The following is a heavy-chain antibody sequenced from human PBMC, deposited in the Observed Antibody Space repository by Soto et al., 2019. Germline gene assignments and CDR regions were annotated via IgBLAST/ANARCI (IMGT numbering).Heavy chain of an antibody. J-gene: IGHJ6*02. CDR3: GREKRHNSLGGRFGMDV. Sequence: EVQLVESGGGLGKPGGSLRLSCAVSGFIFSDFTMNWVRQAPGKGLEWVASIGSSGGNSFYADSVKGRFIISRDNAKTSLDLQINSLRAEDTAVYYCGREKRHNSLGGRFGMDVWGQGTTVSVS. CDR1: GFIFSDFT. V-gene: IGHV3-21*01. CDR2: IGSSGGNS. D-gene: IGHD1-1*01.